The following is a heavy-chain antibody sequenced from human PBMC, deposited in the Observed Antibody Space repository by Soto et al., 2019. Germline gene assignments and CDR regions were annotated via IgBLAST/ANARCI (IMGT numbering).Heavy chain of an antibody. J-gene: IGHJ4*02. CDR3: ARDNLEEYCSSTSCYDMAY. CDR1: GFTFNNYG. CDR2: ISSSSSYI. Sequence: PGGSLRLSCAASGFTFNNYGMNWVRQAPGKGLEWVSSISSSSSYIYYADSVKGRFTISRDNAKNSLYLQMNSLRAEDTAVYYCARDNLEEYCSSTSCYDMAYWGQGTLVTVSS. V-gene: IGHV3-21*01. D-gene: IGHD2-2*01.